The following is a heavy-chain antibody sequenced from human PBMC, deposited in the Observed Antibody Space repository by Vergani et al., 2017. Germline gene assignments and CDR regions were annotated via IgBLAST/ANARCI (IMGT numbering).Heavy chain of an antibody. J-gene: IGHJ3*02. D-gene: IGHD3-9*01. V-gene: IGHV3-20*04. Sequence: EVQLVESGGSLVRPGGSLRLSCAVSGFTFNDYGMTWVRQTPGKGLEWVSSISYNGDRATYRDSVKGRFTVSRDSAKNSLYLQMNNLRAEDTALYYCAKESGYDILTGYDDAFDIWGQGTMVTVSS. CDR1: GFTFNDYG. CDR2: ISYNGDRA. CDR3: AKESGYDILTGYDDAFDI.